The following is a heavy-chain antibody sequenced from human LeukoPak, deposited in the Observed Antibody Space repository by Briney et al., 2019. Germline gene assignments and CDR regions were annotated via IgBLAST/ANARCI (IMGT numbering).Heavy chain of an antibody. D-gene: IGHD5/OR15-5a*01. Sequence: ASVKVSCKASGYTFTGSYMHWVRQAPGQGLEWMGWINPNSGGTNYAQKFQGRVTMTRDTSISTAYMELSSLRSDDTAVYYCATARDRNSVYSSLDYWGQGTLVTVSS. V-gene: IGHV1-2*02. J-gene: IGHJ4*02. CDR1: GYTFTGSY. CDR3: ATARDRNSVYSSLDY. CDR2: INPNSGGT.